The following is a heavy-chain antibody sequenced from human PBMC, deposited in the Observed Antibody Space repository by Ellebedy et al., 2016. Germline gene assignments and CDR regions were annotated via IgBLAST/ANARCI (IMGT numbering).Heavy chain of an antibody. CDR2: IGSSSSPI. D-gene: IGHD2-8*01. Sequence: LSLTCAASGFSISTYSMNWVRQAPGKGLEWVSYIGSSSSPIYYADSVEGRFTISRENAKNSLYLQMTSLRDEDTAVYYCAKCPGLCLLSALDIWGQGTLVTVSS. V-gene: IGHV3-48*02. CDR3: AKCPGLCLLSALDI. J-gene: IGHJ3*02. CDR1: GFSISTYS.